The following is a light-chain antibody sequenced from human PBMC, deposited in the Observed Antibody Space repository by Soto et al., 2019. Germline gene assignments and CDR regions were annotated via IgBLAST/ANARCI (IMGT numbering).Light chain of an antibody. V-gene: IGKV3D-7*01. CDR2: GAS. CDR1: QSVSSSY. CDR3: QQDYNLPLT. J-gene: IGKJ4*01. Sequence: EIVMTQSPATLSLSPGERATLSCRASQSVSSSYLSWYQQKPGQAPRLLIYGASTRATGIPARFSGSGSGTDFPLTISSLQPEDFAVYYCQQDYNLPLTFGGGTKVEIK.